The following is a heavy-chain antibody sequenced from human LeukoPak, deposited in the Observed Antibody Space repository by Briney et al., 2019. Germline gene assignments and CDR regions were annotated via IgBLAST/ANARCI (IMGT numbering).Heavy chain of an antibody. J-gene: IGHJ4*02. V-gene: IGHV3-23*01. D-gene: IGHD1-26*01. Sequence: GGSLRLSCAASGFSFSSFAMTWVRQAPGKGLEWVSGVSDSGNTIYYADSVKGRFTISRDNSKNTVYLQMTSLRAEDTALYYCVKGVGTTMAYYFDYWGQGTLVTVSS. CDR1: GFSFSSFA. CDR2: VSDSGNTI. CDR3: VKGVGTTMAYYFDY.